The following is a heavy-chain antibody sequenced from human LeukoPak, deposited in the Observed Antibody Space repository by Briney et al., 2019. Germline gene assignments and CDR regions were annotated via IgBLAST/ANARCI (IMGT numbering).Heavy chain of an antibody. CDR3: ARAPPSYYYDSSGYLRPYYYGMDV. J-gene: IGHJ6*02. D-gene: IGHD3-22*01. V-gene: IGHV4-59*01. CDR2: IYYSGSS. CDR1: GGSISSYY. Sequence: SETLSLTRTVSGGSISSYYWSWIRQPPGKGLEWIGYIYYSGSSNYNPSLKSRVTISVDTSKNQFSLKLSSVTAADTAVYYCARAPPSYYYDSSGYLRPYYYGMDVWGQGTTVTVSS.